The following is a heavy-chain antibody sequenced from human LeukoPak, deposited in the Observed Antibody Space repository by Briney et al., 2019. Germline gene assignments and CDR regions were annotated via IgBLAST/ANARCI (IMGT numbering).Heavy chain of an antibody. CDR2: ITGSGDTT. CDR3: AKWGDYDILTGYYVSDF. D-gene: IGHD3-9*01. CDR1: GFIFRNYA. V-gene: IGHV3-23*01. J-gene: IGHJ4*02. Sequence: GGSLRLSCAASGFIFRNYAMRWVRQAPGKGLEWVSAITGSGDTTYYADSVKGRFTISRENSKNTLYVEINTLRAEDTAVYYCAKWGDYDILTGYYVSDFWGQGTLVTVSS.